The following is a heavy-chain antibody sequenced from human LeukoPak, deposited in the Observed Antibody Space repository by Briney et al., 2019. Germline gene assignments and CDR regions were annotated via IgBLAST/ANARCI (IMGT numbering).Heavy chain of an antibody. D-gene: IGHD3-22*01. CDR2: IIPIFGTA. Sequence: ASVKVSCKASGGTFSSYAISWVRQAPGQGLEWMGGIIPIFGTANYAQKFQGRVTITADESTSTAYMELSSLRSEDTAVYYCASREDDSSGYFDYWGQGTLVTVSS. CDR3: ASREDDSSGYFDY. J-gene: IGHJ4*02. V-gene: IGHV1-69*01. CDR1: GGTFSSYA.